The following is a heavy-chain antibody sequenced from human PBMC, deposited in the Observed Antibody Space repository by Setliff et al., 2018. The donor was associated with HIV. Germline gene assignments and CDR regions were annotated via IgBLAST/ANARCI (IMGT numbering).Heavy chain of an antibody. CDR3: ARDPRQWLGGIYGNYYMDV. J-gene: IGHJ6*03. D-gene: IGHD6-19*01. CDR2: INPNGDQT. V-gene: IGHV1-2*06. CDR1: GYTFTGFY. Sequence: ASVKVSCKTSGYTFTGFYINWVRQAPGKGLEWMGRINPNGDQTRPARKFQGRVTMATETSITTAYMELTNLRSGDTAVYYCARDPRQWLGGIYGNYYMDVWGKGTTVTVSS.